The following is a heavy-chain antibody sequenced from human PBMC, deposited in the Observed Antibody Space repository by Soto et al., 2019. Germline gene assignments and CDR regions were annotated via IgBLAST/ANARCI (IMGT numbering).Heavy chain of an antibody. CDR1: GDSITDGDYY. V-gene: IGHV4-61*08. CDR3: ARVVAAAPTTSNWFDP. CDR2: IYYSGST. J-gene: IGHJ5*02. D-gene: IGHD6-13*01. Sequence: SETLSLTCTVSGDSITDGDYYWSWIRQPPGKDLEWIAYIYYSGSTNYNPSLKSRVTISVDTSKNQFSLKLSSVTAADTAVYYCARVVAAAPTTSNWFDPWGQGTLVTVSS.